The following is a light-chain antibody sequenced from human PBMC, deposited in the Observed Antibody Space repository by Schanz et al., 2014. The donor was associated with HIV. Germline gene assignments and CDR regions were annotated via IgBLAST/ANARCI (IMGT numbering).Light chain of an antibody. Sequence: QSVLTQPPSVSEAPRQRVTISCSGSSSNIGNNAVNWYQQLPGTAPKLLIYNTYHRPSGVPDRFSGSQSGTSASLAISGLQSEDEADFYCATWDDSLNGWVFGGGTKLTVL. CDR1: SSNIGNNA. J-gene: IGLJ3*02. CDR3: ATWDDSLNGWV. CDR2: NTY. V-gene: IGLV1-36*01.